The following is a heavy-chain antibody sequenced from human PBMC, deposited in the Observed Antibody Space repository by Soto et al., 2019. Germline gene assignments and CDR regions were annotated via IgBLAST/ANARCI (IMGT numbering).Heavy chain of an antibody. CDR2: IYYSGST. J-gene: IGHJ4*02. Sequence: SETLSLTCTVSGGSISSSSYYWGWIRQPPGKGLEWIGSIYYSGSTYYNPSLKSRVTISVDTSKNQFSLKLSSVTAADTAVYYCASRAPITIFGVVKTHYFDYWGQGTLVTVSS. CDR1: GGSISSSSYY. V-gene: IGHV4-39*01. D-gene: IGHD3-3*01. CDR3: ASRAPITIFGVVKTHYFDY.